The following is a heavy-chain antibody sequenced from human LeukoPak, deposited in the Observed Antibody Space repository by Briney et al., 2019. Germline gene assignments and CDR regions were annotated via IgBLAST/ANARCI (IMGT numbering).Heavy chain of an antibody. Sequence: SVKVSCKASGGTFSSYAISWVRQAPGQGLEWMGGIIPIFGTANYAQKFQGRVTITADKSTSTAYMELSSLRSEDTAVYYCSRANVDTAMVTWDWFDPWGQGTLVTVSS. CDR3: SRANVDTAMVTWDWFDP. V-gene: IGHV1-69*06. CDR1: GGTFSSYA. CDR2: IIPIFGTA. J-gene: IGHJ5*02. D-gene: IGHD5-18*01.